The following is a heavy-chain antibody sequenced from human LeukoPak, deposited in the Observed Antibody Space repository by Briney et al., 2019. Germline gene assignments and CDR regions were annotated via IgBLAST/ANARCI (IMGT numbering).Heavy chain of an antibody. V-gene: IGHV3-30*04. Sequence: GGSLRLSCVASGFRFSGYAIHWVRQAPGKGLEWVALISYDGRRKDYADSVKGRFTIDRGNSKNTVYLQMNSLRPDDTAIYFCARQEARNYYYEGLDYWGQGNLVTVSS. CDR1: GFRFSGYA. J-gene: IGHJ4*02. CDR2: ISYDGRRK. D-gene: IGHD3-22*01. CDR3: ARQEARNYYYEGLDY.